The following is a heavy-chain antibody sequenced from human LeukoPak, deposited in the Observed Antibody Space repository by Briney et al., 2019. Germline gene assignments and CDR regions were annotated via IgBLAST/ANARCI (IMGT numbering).Heavy chain of an antibody. CDR2: IYYSGST. D-gene: IGHD3-22*01. CDR3: ARHRDYYDSSGNFDY. J-gene: IGHJ4*02. CDR1: GGSISSSSYY. Sequence: SETLSPTCTVSGGSISSSSYYWGWIRQPPGKGLEWIGSIYYSGSTYYNPSLKSRVTISVDTSKNQFSLKLSSVTAADTAVYYCARHRDYYDSSGNFDYWGQGTLVTVSS. V-gene: IGHV4-39*01.